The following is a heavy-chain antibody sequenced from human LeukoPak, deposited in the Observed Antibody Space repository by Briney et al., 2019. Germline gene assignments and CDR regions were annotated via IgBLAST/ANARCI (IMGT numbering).Heavy chain of an antibody. CDR2: IKQDGSEK. Sequence: GGSLRLSCAASGFTFSRYWMSWVRQAPGKGLEWVANIKQDGSEKYYVDSVKGRFTISRDNAKNSLYLQMNSLRAEDTAVYYCATEGAAGTQTSYWGQGTLVTVSS. J-gene: IGHJ4*02. D-gene: IGHD6-13*01. V-gene: IGHV3-7*01. CDR3: ATEGAAGTQTSY. CDR1: GFTFSRYW.